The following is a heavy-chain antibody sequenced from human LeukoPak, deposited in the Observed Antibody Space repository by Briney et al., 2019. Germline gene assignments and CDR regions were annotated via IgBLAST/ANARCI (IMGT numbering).Heavy chain of an antibody. CDR2: INYSGST. J-gene: IGHJ4*02. CDR1: GGSFSTYY. D-gene: IGHD3-10*01. Sequence: PSETLSLTCTVSGGSFSTYYWSWIRQPPGKGLEWIGYINYSGSTTYSPSLKSRVTISVDASKSQFSLKLTSVTAADTAVYFCARGINPGVGEAPVYWGQETLVPVSS. CDR3: ARGINPGVGEAPVY. V-gene: IGHV4-59*01.